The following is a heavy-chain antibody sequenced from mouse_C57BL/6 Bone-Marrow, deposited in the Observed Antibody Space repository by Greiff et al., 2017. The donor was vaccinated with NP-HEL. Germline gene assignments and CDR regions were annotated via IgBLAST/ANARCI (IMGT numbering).Heavy chain of an antibody. Sequence: EVKLVESGGDLVKPGGSLKLSCAASGFTFSSYGMSWVRQTPDKRLEWVATISSGGSYTYYPDSVKGRFTISRDNAKNTLYLQMSSLKSEDTAMYYCARRPTHYYAMDYWGQGTSVTVSS. CDR1: GFTFSSYG. CDR3: ARRPTHYYAMDY. CDR2: ISSGGSYT. V-gene: IGHV5-6*02. J-gene: IGHJ4*01. D-gene: IGHD2-10*01.